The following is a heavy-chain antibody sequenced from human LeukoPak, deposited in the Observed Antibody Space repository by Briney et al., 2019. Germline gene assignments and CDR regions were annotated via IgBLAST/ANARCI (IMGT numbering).Heavy chain of an antibody. CDR3: ARDESTLVPDY. CDR1: GFTFTTYW. J-gene: IGHJ4*02. V-gene: IGHV3-7*01. D-gene: IGHD6-13*01. Sequence: GGSLRLSCAASGFTFTTYWMSWVRQAPGKGLEWVANIQQDGTEKYYVDSVKGRFTISRDNAKNSLYLQMNSLRAEDTAVYYCARDESTLVPDYWGQGTLVTVSS. CDR2: IQQDGTEK.